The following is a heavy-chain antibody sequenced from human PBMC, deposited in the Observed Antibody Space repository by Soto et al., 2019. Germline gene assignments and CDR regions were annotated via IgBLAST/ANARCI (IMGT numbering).Heavy chain of an antibody. CDR2: IYYSGST. D-gene: IGHD6-13*01. CDR3: ARDRGSSSWYYYYGMDV. J-gene: IGHJ6*02. V-gene: IGHV4-31*03. CDR1: GGSISSGGYY. Sequence: LSLTCTVSGGSISSGGYYWSWNRQHPGKGLEWIGYIYYSGSTYYNPSLKSRVTISVDTSKNQFSLKLSSVTAADTAVYYCARDRGSSSWYYYYGMDVWGQGTTVTVSS.